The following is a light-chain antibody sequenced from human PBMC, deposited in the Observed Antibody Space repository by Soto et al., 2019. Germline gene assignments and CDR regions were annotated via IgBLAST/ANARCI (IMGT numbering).Light chain of an antibody. CDR3: CSYAGTTTYV. CDR1: RSDVGSYNL. V-gene: IGLV2-23*02. J-gene: IGLJ1*01. Sequence: QPVLTQPASVSGSPGQSITISCTGTRSDVGSYNLVSWYQQHPGKAPKLMIYEVSERPSGVSNRFSGSKSGNTASLTISGLQAEDEADYYCCSYAGTTTYVFGTGTKVTVL. CDR2: EVS.